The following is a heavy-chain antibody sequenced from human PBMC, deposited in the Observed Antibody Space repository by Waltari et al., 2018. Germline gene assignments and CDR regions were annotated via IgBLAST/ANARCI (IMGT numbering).Heavy chain of an antibody. J-gene: IGHJ6*03. CDR1: GFTFSRYG. D-gene: IGHD2-2*01. CDR3: AKDGSFVVVPEAMFDYYMDV. CDR2: IRYDGSNE. Sequence: QVKLVESGGGVVQPGGSLRLSCAASGFTFSRYGMHWVRQAPGKGLEGVAFIRYDGSNEYYADSVKGRFTISRDNSKNTLSLQMNSLRAEDTAVYYCAKDGSFVVVPEAMFDYYMDVWGRGTTVTVSS. V-gene: IGHV3-30*02.